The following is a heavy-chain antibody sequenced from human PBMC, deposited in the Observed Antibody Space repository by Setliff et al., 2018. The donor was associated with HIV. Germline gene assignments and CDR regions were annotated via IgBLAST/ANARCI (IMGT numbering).Heavy chain of an antibody. CDR1: GFAVSGNY. V-gene: IGHV3-53*05. CDR2: IYVGDTT. CDR3: ARHDVVRGAIDN. D-gene: IGHD3-10*01. Sequence: LRLSCAASGFAVSGNYMSWVRQAPGKGLEWVSVIYVGDTTYYADSVKGRFTISRDNSKNTLYVQMNSLRAEDTAVYYCARHDVVRGAIDNWGQGTLVTVSS. J-gene: IGHJ4*02.